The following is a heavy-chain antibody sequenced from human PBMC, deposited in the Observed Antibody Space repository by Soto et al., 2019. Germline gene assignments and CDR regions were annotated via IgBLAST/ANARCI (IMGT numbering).Heavy chain of an antibody. V-gene: IGHV3-7*01. CDR2: IKQDGSEK. J-gene: IGHJ4*02. CDR3: ARVYYDYIWGSYPLVY. Sequence: EVQLVESGGGLVQPGGSLRLSCAASGFTFSSHWISWVRQAPGKGLEWLASIKQDGSEKHYVDSVKGRFTISRDNAKNSLYLQMNSLRVEDTAVYYCARVYYDYIWGSYPLVYWGQGTLVTVSS. CDR1: GFTFSSHW. D-gene: IGHD3-16*02.